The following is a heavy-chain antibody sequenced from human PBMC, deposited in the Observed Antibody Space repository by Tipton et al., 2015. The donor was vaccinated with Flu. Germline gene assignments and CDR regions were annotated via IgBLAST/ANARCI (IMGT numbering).Heavy chain of an antibody. D-gene: IGHD1-26*01. CDR3: ARSGNYLYFNAMDV. V-gene: IGHV4-39*07. CDR2: MPYSGST. CDR1: GDSIRTSGHY. Sequence: TLSLTCNVSGDSIRTSGHYWGWIRQSPGKGLAWIASMPYSGSTYYNPSLKSRVTISVDTSKNQFSLKLSSVTAADTAVYYCARSGNYLYFNAMDVWGQGTTVTVSS. J-gene: IGHJ6*02.